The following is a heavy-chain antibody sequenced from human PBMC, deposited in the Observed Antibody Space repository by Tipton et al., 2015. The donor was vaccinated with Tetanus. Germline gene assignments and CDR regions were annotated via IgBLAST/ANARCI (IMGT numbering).Heavy chain of an antibody. CDR1: GYSFTSYW. CDR2: IYPGDPDT. Sequence: EVQLVQSGAEVKKPGESLRISCKGSGYSFTSYWIGWVRQMPGKGLEWMGIIYPGDPDTRYSPSFQGRVTISADKSISTPYLQWSSLKASDTAMYYCARGGYSSSYPVSHAFDIWGQGTMVTVSS. CDR3: ARGGYSSSYPVSHAFDI. V-gene: IGHV5-51*01. D-gene: IGHD6-13*01. J-gene: IGHJ3*02.